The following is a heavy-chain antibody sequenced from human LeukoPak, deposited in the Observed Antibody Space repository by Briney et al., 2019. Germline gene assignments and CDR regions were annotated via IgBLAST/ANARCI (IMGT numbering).Heavy chain of an antibody. Sequence: SETLSLTCTVSGGSISSYYWSWIRQAPGKGLEWIGYIYYSGSTNYNPSLKSRVTISVDTSKNQFSLKLSSVTAADTAVYYCARSPRTTVATNWFDPWGQGTLVTVSS. CDR1: GGSISSYY. J-gene: IGHJ5*02. CDR2: IYYSGST. V-gene: IGHV4-59*08. D-gene: IGHD4-11*01. CDR3: ARSPRTTVATNWFDP.